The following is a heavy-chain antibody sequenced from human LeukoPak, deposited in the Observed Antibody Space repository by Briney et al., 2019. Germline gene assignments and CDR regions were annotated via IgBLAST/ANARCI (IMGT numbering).Heavy chain of an antibody. CDR3: ARTPSGYSGYDLGDWFDP. Sequence: GGSLRLSCAASGFTFSSYSMNWVRQAPGKGLEWVSYISSSSSTIYYADSVKGRFTISRVNAKNSLYLQMNSLRDEDTAVYYCARTPSGYSGYDLGDWFDPWGQGTLVTVSS. V-gene: IGHV3-48*02. J-gene: IGHJ5*02. D-gene: IGHD5-12*01. CDR2: ISSSSSTI. CDR1: GFTFSSYS.